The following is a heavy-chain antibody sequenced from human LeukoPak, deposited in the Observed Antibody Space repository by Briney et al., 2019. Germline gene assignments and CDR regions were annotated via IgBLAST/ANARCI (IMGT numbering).Heavy chain of an antibody. V-gene: IGHV3-21*06. Sequence: GGSLRLSCAASGFSFSFYTLNWVRQAPGKGLEWVSSISDGGSEVYYADPIKGRLAISRDDAKNSLSLEMNSLRVEDTATYYCAKGKSGSYYYYMDVWGKGTTVTVSS. CDR1: GFSFSFYT. CDR2: ISDGGSEV. J-gene: IGHJ6*03. CDR3: AKGKSGSYYYYMDV.